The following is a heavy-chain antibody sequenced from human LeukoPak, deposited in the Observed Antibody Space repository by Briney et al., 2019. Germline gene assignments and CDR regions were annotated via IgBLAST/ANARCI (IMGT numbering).Heavy chain of an antibody. V-gene: IGHV1-46*01. J-gene: IGHJ4*02. CDR3: AAGRYDFWSGYGY. Sequence: ASVKVSCKASGYTFISYYLHWVRQAPGQGLEWMGIINPGGGSTNYAQKFQERVTITRDMSTSTAYMELSSLRSEDTAVYYCAAGRYDFWSGYGYWGQGTLVTVSS. CDR1: GYTFISYY. D-gene: IGHD3-3*01. CDR2: INPGGGST.